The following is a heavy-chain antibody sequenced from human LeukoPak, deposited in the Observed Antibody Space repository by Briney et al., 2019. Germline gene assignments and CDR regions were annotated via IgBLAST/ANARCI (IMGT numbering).Heavy chain of an antibody. CDR2: TYYRSHWVY. D-gene: IGHD1-1*01. J-gene: IGHJ4*02. CDR3: ARESVAERFDC. V-gene: IGHV6-1*01. CDR1: GDSDSSNNDA. Sequence: SQTLSLTCAISGDSDSSNNDAWNWVRQSPSRGLEWLGRTYYRSHWVYDYAGSVKGRITVNPDTSKNQFSLQLKSVIPEDTAVYYCARESVAERFDCWSQGSLVTVSS.